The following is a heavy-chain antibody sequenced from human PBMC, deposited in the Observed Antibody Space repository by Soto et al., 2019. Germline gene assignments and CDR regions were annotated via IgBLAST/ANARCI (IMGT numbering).Heavy chain of an antibody. D-gene: IGHD3-9*01. Sequence: QVQLVQSGAEVKKPGASVKVSCKASGYTFTRYDINWVRQATGQGLEWMGWMNPNSGNTGYAQKFQGRVTMTRDTSINAAYMERSSLRSEDTAVYYCARGKREHDILTDSYYYYIDVWGKGTTVTVSS. V-gene: IGHV1-8*01. CDR2: MNPNSGNT. CDR3: ARGKREHDILTDSYYYYIDV. CDR1: GYTFTRYD. J-gene: IGHJ6*03.